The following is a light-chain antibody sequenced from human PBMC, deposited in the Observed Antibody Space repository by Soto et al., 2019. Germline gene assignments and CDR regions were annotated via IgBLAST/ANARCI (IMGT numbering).Light chain of an antibody. CDR2: EGN. V-gene: IGLV2-23*01. CDR3: CTYARQRVV. CDR1: SSDVGSYNL. J-gene: IGLJ3*02. Sequence: QSALTQPASVSGSPGQSITISCTVTSSDVGSYNLVSWYQQHPGKAPKLMIYEGNKRLSGVSNRISGSTSSNTAPLTISGLHAEHKADYYCCTYARQRVVFGRGTLLPVL.